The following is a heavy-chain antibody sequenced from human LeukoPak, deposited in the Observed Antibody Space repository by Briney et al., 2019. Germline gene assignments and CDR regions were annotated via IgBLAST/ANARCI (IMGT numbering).Heavy chain of an antibody. Sequence: GGSLRLSCAASGFTFSSYAMHWVRQAPGKGLEWVAVISYDGSNKYYADSVKGRFTISRDNSKNTLYLQMNSLRAEDTAVYYCAREPKPDYDFWSGGVRSEYFQHWGQGTLVTVSS. J-gene: IGHJ1*01. CDR3: AREPKPDYDFWSGGVRSEYFQH. D-gene: IGHD3-3*01. CDR2: ISYDGSNK. CDR1: GFTFSSYA. V-gene: IGHV3-30-3*01.